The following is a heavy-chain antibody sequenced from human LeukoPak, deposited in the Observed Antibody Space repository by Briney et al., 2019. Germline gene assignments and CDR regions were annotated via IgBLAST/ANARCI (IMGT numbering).Heavy chain of an antibody. CDR3: ARDRDYGDYVFDY. V-gene: IGHV3-11*05. CDR1: GFTFSDYY. J-gene: IGHJ4*02. D-gene: IGHD4-17*01. Sequence: GGSLRLSCAASGFTFSDYYMNWIRQAPGKGLEYISYISSSSSTTNYADSVKGRFTISRDNARNSLYLQMNSLRAEDTAVYYCARDRDYGDYVFDYWGQGTLVTVSS. CDR2: ISSSSSTT.